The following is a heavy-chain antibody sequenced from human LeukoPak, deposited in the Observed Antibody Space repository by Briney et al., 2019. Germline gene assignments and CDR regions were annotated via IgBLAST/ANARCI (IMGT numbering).Heavy chain of an antibody. J-gene: IGHJ4*02. CDR1: GFSFSDYW. CDR3: ARASVLGPNTDY. CDR2: IEQDGSEK. D-gene: IGHD2-2*01. Sequence: GRSLRLSCAASGFSFSDYWMSWVRQTPGKGLEWVASIEQDGSEKNYVDSVEGRFTISRDNAKNSLYLHMNNLRADDTAVYYCARASVLGPNTDYWGQGTLVTVSS. V-gene: IGHV3-7*01.